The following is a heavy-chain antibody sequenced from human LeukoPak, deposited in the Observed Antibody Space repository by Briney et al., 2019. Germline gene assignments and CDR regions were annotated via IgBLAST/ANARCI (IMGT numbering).Heavy chain of an antibody. CDR3: ATRASSWSEFWFDP. D-gene: IGHD6-13*01. CDR2: IIPIFGTA. Sequence: GASVKVSCKASGGTFSGYAISWVRQAPGQGLEWMGGIIPIFGTANYAPKFQGRVTITADESTSTAYMELSSLRSEDTAVYYCATRASSWSEFWFDPWGQGTLVTVSS. V-gene: IGHV1-69*13. CDR1: GGTFSGYA. J-gene: IGHJ5*02.